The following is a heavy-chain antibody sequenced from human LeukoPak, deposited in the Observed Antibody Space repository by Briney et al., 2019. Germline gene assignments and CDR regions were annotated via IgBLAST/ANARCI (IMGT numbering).Heavy chain of an antibody. D-gene: IGHD3-9*01. J-gene: IGHJ5*02. CDR1: GYTFTRYA. CDR3: ARDVTYCDILTGYYKWFGP. Sequence: PGGSVKLSCKASGYTFTRYAISWVRQAPGLGLEWMGWISAYNGKTHYAQKLKGRVTMTTDKSTSTAYLEMSSLRSDDTAVYYCARDVTYCDILTGYYKWFGPWGQGTLVTVSS. CDR2: ISAYNGKT. V-gene: IGHV1-18*01.